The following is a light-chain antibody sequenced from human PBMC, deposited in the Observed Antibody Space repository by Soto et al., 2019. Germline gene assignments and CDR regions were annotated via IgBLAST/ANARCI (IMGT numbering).Light chain of an antibody. V-gene: IGKV3D-15*01. J-gene: IGKJ1*01. CDR1: QSVSSN. CDR3: LQYSLWRT. CDR2: GVY. Sequence: EIVLTQSPGTLSLSPGGRATLSCRPSQSVSSNLAWYQQKPGQAPRLLIYGVYTRAPGIPARFSGSGSGTEFPLTISSLQFEDFAVYHCLQYSLWRTVGRGTK.